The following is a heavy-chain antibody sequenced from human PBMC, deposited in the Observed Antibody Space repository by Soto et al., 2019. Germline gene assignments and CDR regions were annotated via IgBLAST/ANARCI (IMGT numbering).Heavy chain of an antibody. J-gene: IGHJ6*02. CDR2: IIPIFGTA. CDR3: ARGGESSSPYYSYGMDG. CDR1: GGTFSSYA. D-gene: IGHD6-6*01. Sequence: ASVKVSCTASGGTFSSYAISWVRQAPGQGLEWMGGIIPIFGTANYAQKFQGRVTITADESTSTAYMELSSLRSEDTAVYYCARGGESSSPYYSYGMDGWGQGTTVTVSS. V-gene: IGHV1-69*13.